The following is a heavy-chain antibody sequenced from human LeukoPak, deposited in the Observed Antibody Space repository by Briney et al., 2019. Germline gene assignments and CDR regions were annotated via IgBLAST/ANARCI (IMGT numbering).Heavy chain of an antibody. V-gene: IGHV4-59*08. Sequence: TSETLSLTCTVSGGSISTFYWTWIRHPPGKGLEWIGSISYSGSTNYSPSLEGRVTMSVDTSKNQFSLKLRAVTAADTAVYFCARQELSYGSGSHFDYWGQGILVTVSS. CDR2: ISYSGST. CDR1: GGSISTFY. D-gene: IGHD3-16*02. CDR3: ARQELSYGSGSHFDY. J-gene: IGHJ4*02.